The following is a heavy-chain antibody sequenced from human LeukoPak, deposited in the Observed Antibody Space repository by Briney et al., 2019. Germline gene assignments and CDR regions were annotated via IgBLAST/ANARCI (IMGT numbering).Heavy chain of an antibody. CDR1: GFTFSSYA. D-gene: IGHD6-6*01. V-gene: IGHV3-23*01. Sequence: GGSLRLSCAASGFTFSSYAMSWVRQAPGKGLEWVSAISGSGGSTYYADSVKGRSTISRDNSKNTLYLQMNSLRAEDTAVYYCAKDLLSSSFGLDYWGQGTLVTVSS. CDR3: AKDLLSSSFGLDY. J-gene: IGHJ4*02. CDR2: ISGSGGST.